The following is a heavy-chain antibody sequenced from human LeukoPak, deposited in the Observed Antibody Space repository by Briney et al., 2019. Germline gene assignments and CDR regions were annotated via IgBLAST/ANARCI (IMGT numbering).Heavy chain of an antibody. V-gene: IGHV1-18*01. D-gene: IGHD6-13*01. CDR3: AAAAAGTIEDY. CDR1: GYTFTSYG. Sequence: ASVKVSCTASGYTFTSYGISWARQAPGQGLEWMGWISAYNGNTNYAQKLQGRVTMTTDTSTSTAYMELRSLRSDDTAVYYCAAAAAGTIEDYWGQGTLVTVSS. J-gene: IGHJ4*02. CDR2: ISAYNGNT.